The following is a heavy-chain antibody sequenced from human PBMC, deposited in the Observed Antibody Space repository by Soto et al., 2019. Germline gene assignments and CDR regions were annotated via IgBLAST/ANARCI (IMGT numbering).Heavy chain of an antibody. CDR2: IYPSGST. CDR1: GGSISSGGYS. D-gene: IGHD6-13*01. V-gene: IGHV4-30-2*01. CDR3: AREIAAAGTGGFDY. J-gene: IGHJ4*02. Sequence: QLQLQESGSGLVKPSQTLSLTCAVSGGSISSGGYSWSWIRQPPGKGLEWIGYIYPSGSTYYNPSLKSRVTISVDRSKNQFSLKLSSVTAADTAVYYCAREIAAAGTGGFDYWGQGTLVTVSS.